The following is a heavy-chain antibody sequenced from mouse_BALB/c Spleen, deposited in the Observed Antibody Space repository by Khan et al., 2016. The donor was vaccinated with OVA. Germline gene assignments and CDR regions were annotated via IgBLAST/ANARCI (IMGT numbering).Heavy chain of an antibody. J-gene: IGHJ1*01. CDR3: ARRAYYANWYFDV. CDR1: GYSITSDYA. Sequence: VQLKESGPGLVKPSQSLSLTCTVTGYSITSDYAWNWIRQFPGNKLEWMGYISYSGSTSYTPSLNSRISITRDTSKNQFFLQLNSVTTGDTATYYCARRAYYANWYFDVGGAGTTVTVSS. D-gene: IGHD1-1*02. CDR2: ISYSGST. V-gene: IGHV3-2*02.